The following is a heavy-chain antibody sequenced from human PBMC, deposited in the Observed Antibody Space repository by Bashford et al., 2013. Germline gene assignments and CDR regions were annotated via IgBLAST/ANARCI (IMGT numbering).Heavy chain of an antibody. V-gene: IGHV5-51*01. CDR3: ARHGNSSSHRVYYYYMDV. J-gene: IGHJ6*03. CDR2: IYPGDSDT. Sequence: GESLKISCKGSGYSFTSYWIGWVRQMPGKGLEWMGIIYPGDSDTRYSPSFQGQVTISADKSISTAYLQWSSLKASDTAMYYCARHGNSSSHRVYYYYMDVWGKGTTVTVSS. D-gene: IGHD6-13*01. CDR1: GYSFTSYW.